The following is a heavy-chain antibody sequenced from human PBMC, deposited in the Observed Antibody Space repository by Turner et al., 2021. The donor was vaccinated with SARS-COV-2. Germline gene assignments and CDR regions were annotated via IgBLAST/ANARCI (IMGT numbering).Heavy chain of an antibody. Sequence: VQLVQSGAEVKKPGSSVKVSCKASGDTFRNYAINWVRQAPGQGLEWMGRIVPTFSRTNYAQDFQGRVTITADKSSNTLNMELSSLRSDDTAVDYCAREGSALDYWGQGTLVTVSS. V-gene: IGHV1-69*04. CDR2: IVPTFSRT. CDR3: AREGSALDY. CDR1: GDTFRNYA. J-gene: IGHJ4*02.